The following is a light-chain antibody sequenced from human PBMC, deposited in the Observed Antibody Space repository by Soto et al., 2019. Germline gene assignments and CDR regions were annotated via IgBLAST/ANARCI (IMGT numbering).Light chain of an antibody. CDR1: QSVSSN. CDR3: QQYNNWPRT. CDR2: GAS. V-gene: IGKV3-15*01. Sequence: EIVMTQSPATLSVSPGERATLSCRASQSVSSNLAWYQQKPGQAPRLLIYGASTRATGIPARFSGSGSGTEFTFTISSLQYEDVAVYYCQQYNNWPRTFGQGNNVEIK. J-gene: IGKJ1*01.